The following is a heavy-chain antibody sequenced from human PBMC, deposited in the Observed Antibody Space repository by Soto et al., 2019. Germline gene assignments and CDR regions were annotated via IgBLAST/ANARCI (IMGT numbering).Heavy chain of an antibody. Sequence: SVKVSCKASGGTFSNYAISWVRQAPGQGLEWMGGIIPIFGTADFAQKFQGRVTITADKSTSTAYMELSSLRSEDTAVYYCARTSVGTTHYGMDVWGQGTTVTVS. CDR3: ARTSVGTTHYGMDV. CDR1: GGTFSNYA. V-gene: IGHV1-69*06. D-gene: IGHD1-7*01. J-gene: IGHJ6*02. CDR2: IIPIFGTA.